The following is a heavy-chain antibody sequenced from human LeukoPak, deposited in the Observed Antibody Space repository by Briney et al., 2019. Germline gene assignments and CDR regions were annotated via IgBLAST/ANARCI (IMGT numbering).Heavy chain of an antibody. CDR3: TVYYYDTSGYFYPDY. CDR1: GFTFSGSA. V-gene: IGHV3-73*01. J-gene: IGHJ4*02. D-gene: IGHD3-22*01. Sequence: PGGSLRLSCTASGFTFSGSAMHWVRQASGKGLEWVGRIRSKANSYATVYAASVKGRFTISRDDSKNTAYLQMNSLKTEDTAVYYCTVYYYDTSGYFYPDYWGQGTLVTVSS. CDR2: IRSKANSYAT.